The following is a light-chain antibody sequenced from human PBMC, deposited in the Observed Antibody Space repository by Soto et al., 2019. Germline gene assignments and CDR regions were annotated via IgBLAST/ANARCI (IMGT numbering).Light chain of an antibody. CDR1: SGHSSYA. V-gene: IGLV4-69*01. CDR2: LNSDGSH. CDR3: QTWGTVV. Sequence: QLVLTQSPSASASLGASVKLTCTLSSGHSSYAIAWHQQQPEKGPRYLMKLNSDGSHSKGDGIPDRFSGSSSGAERYLTISSLRSEDEADYYCQTWGTVVFGGGTKLTVL. J-gene: IGLJ2*01.